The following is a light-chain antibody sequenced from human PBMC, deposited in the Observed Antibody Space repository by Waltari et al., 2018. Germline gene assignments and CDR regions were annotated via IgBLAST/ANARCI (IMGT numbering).Light chain of an antibody. CDR2: LGS. CDR1: QSFLHSNGYNY. J-gene: IGKJ2*01. Sequence: DIVMTQSPLSLPVTPGEPASISCRSSQSFLHSNGYNYLDWYLQKPGQSPQLLIYLGSNRASGVPDRFSGSGSGTDFTLKISRVEAEDVGVYYCMQALQTPPTFGQGTKLEI. CDR3: MQALQTPPT. V-gene: IGKV2-28*01.